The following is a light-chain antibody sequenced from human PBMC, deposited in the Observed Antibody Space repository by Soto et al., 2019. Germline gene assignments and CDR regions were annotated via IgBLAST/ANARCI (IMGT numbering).Light chain of an antibody. CDR3: EQYDKWPPIT. J-gene: IGKJ5*01. CDR1: QSVGIN. Sequence: EIVMTQYTATLSVSPGGRGTLSCRASQSVGINLAWYQQKPGQPPSLLIFGASTRAADIPARFSGSGSGTEFTLTISRLQSEDFAVYYCEQYDKWPPITFGQGTRLEIK. V-gene: IGKV3-15*01. CDR2: GAS.